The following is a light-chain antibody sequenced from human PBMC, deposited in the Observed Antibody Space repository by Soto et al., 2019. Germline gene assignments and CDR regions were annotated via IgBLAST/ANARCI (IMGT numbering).Light chain of an antibody. CDR1: QSVSSN. Sequence: EIVMKQSAVTVSVTTGERATLSFRAGQSVSSNLAWYQQKPGQAPRLLIYGASTRATGMPARFTGSGSGTEFTLTISSLQFDDSAVYYCQQYNNWWTFAQGTKV. J-gene: IGKJ1*01. V-gene: IGKV3-15*01. CDR3: QQYNNWWT. CDR2: GAS.